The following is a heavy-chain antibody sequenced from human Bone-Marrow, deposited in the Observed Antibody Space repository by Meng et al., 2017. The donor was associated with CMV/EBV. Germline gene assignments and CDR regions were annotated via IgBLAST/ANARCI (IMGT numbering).Heavy chain of an antibody. CDR3: ARVFLGKSAAIGGRYFDL. V-gene: IGHV1-18*01. D-gene: IGHD2-2*02. CDR1: GYTFTSYG. J-gene: IGHJ2*01. Sequence: ASVKVSCKASGYTFTSYGLSWVRQAPGQGLEWMGWISAYNGYINYAQKLQGRVTMTTDTSTSTAYMELRSLRSDDTAVYYCARVFLGKSAAIGGRYFDLWGRGTLVTFYS. CDR2: ISAYNGYI.